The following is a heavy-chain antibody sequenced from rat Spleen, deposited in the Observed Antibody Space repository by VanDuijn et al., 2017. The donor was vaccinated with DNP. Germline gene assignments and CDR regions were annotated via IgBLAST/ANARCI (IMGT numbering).Heavy chain of an antibody. CDR3: IRWNSGHFDY. V-gene: IGHV5-22*01. Sequence: EVQLVESGGDLVQPGRSLKLFCAASGFTFSDYYMAWIRQAPTMGLEWVAYIGSDGYAPYYGDSVKGRFAISRDNAKSTLYLQMNSLRSEDMATYYCIRWNSGHFDYWGQGVMVTVSS. D-gene: IGHD4-3*01. J-gene: IGHJ2*01. CDR1: GFTFSDYY. CDR2: IGSDGYAP.